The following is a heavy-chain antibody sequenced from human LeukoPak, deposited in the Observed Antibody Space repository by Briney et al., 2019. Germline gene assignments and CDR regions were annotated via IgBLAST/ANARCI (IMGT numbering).Heavy chain of an antibody. D-gene: IGHD2-2*01. CDR3: ARTTEGYCSSASCFGFSYSYYMDV. CDR2: IYYSGST. V-gene: IGHV4-39*07. J-gene: IGHJ6*03. CDR1: GGSISSSSYY. Sequence: TSQTLSPTCTVSGGSISSSSYYWGWIRQPPGKGLEWIGRIYYSGSTYYNPSLKSRVTISVDTSNNQFSLKLSSVIAADTAVYYCARTTEGYCSSASCFGFSYSYYMDVWGKGTTVTISS.